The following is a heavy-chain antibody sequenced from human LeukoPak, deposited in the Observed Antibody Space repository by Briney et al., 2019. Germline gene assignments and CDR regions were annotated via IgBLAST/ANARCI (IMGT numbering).Heavy chain of an antibody. Sequence: ASVKVSCKASGYTFTSYGISWVRQAPGQGLEWMGWISAYNGNTNYAQKLQGRVTMTTDTSTSTAYMELSSLRSEDTAVYYCIVGSAYCGGDCYSSFDYWGQGTLVTVSS. V-gene: IGHV1-18*01. D-gene: IGHD2-21*02. CDR2: ISAYNGNT. CDR3: IVGSAYCGGDCYSSFDY. J-gene: IGHJ4*02. CDR1: GYTFTSYG.